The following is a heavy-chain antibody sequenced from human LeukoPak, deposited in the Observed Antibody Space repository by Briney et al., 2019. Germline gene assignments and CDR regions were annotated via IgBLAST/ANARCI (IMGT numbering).Heavy chain of an antibody. CDR3: ARELGYYFDY. Sequence: GGSLRLSCAASGFSFSDSWMDWVRQAPGKGMEWVANIKPDGGEIYYVDAVKGRFTISRDNAKNSLYLQMNSLGDEDTAVYSCARELGYYFDYWGQGTLVTVSS. V-gene: IGHV3-7*01. CDR1: GFSFSDSW. J-gene: IGHJ4*02. CDR2: IKPDGGEI.